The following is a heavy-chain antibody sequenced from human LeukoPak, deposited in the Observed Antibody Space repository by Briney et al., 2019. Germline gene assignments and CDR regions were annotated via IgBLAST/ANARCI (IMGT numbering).Heavy chain of an antibody. CDR3: AALPGSVSAFDI. Sequence: SVKVSCKASGFTFTSSAVQWVRQARGQRLEWIGWIVVGSGNTNYAQKFQERVTITRDMSTSTAYMELSSLRSEDTAVYYCAALPGSVSAFDIWGQGTMVTVSS. CDR2: IVVGSGNT. CDR1: GFTFTSSA. V-gene: IGHV1-58*01. J-gene: IGHJ3*02.